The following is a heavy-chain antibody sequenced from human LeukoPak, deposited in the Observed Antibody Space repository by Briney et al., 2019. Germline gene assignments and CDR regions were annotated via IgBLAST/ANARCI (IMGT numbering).Heavy chain of an antibody. CDR1: GGTFSSYT. V-gene: IGHV1-69*02. J-gene: IGHJ5*02. CDR3: ASSSWYYDSSGPTGFDP. Sequence: SVKVSCKASGGTFSSYTTSWVRQAPGQGLEWMGRIIPILGIANYAQKFQGRVTITADKSTSTAYMELSSLRSEDTAVYYCASSSWYYDSSGPTGFDPWGQGTLVTVSS. CDR2: IIPILGIA. D-gene: IGHD3-22*01.